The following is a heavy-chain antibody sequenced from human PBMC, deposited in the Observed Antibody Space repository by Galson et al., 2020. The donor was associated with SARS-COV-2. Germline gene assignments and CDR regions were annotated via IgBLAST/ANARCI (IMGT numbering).Heavy chain of an antibody. CDR1: GYIFTSYA. V-gene: IGHV1-3*01. CDR2: INAGNGNT. CDR3: ARGARVEGLVPPTQIFDY. J-gene: IGHJ4*02. D-gene: IGHD6-19*01. Sequence: ASVNVSRKAPGYIFTSYAMHSVRQAPGPRLEWMGWINAGNGNTKYSQKFQGRVTITRDTSAGTAYMELSSLRSEDTAVYYCARGARVEGLVPPTQIFDYWGQGTLVTVSS.